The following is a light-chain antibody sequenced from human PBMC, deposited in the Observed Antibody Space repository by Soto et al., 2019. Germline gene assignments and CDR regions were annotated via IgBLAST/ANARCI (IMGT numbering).Light chain of an antibody. J-gene: IGLJ2*01. V-gene: IGLV2-14*01. CDR3: TSYATKSILI. Sequence: QPVLTQPASVSGSPGQSITISCTGTSSDVGGYNYVSWYQQYPGKAPKLVIYEVTNRPSGVSNRFSGSKSGNTASLTISGLRTEDEADYHCTSYATKSILIVGGGTKLTVL. CDR1: SSDVGGYNY. CDR2: EVT.